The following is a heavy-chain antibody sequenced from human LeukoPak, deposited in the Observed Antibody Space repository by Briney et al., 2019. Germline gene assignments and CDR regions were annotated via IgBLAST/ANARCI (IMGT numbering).Heavy chain of an antibody. D-gene: IGHD5/OR15-5a*01. CDR1: GVSITSGTFY. Sequence: SETLSLTCTVSGVSITSGTFYWGWTRQPPGKGLEWIGTIHHSGSTSYIPSLQSRATISVDTSNNQFSLKLSSVTAADTAVYDCARAGILSTGEFFDPWGQGTLVTVSS. J-gene: IGHJ5*02. CDR2: IHHSGST. V-gene: IGHV4-39*07. CDR3: ARAGILSTGEFFDP.